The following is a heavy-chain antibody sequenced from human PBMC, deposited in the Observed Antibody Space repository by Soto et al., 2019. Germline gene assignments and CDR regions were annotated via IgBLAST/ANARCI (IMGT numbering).Heavy chain of an antibody. D-gene: IGHD6-6*01. CDR2: ISGSGGST. CDR1: GFTFSSYA. J-gene: IGHJ4*02. V-gene: IGHV3-23*01. Sequence: GGSLRLSCAASGFTFSSYAMSWVRQAPGKGLEWVSAISGSGGSTYYADSVKGRFTISRDNSKNTLYLQMNSLRAEDTAVYYCAKVFSRADRPGDYFDYWGQGTLVTVSS. CDR3: AKVFSRADRPGDYFDY.